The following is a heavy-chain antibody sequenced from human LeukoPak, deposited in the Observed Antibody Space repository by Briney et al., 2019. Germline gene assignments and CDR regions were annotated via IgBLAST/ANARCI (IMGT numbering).Heavy chain of an antibody. CDR3: ARGPAGYPLSYYYYMDV. CDR1: GGSISSYY. CDR2: IYYSGST. D-gene: IGHD1-1*01. V-gene: IGHV4-59*01. Sequence: PSETLSLTCTVSGGSISSYYWSWIRQPPGKGLEWIGYIYYSGSTNYNPSLKSRVTISVDTSKNQFSLKLSSVTAAETAVYSCARGPAGYPLSYYYYMDVWGKGTTVTVSS. J-gene: IGHJ6*03.